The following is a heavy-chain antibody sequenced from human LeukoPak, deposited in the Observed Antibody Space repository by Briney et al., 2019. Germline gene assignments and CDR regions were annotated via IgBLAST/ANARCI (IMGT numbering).Heavy chain of an antibody. CDR1: GFTFNNYA. V-gene: IGHV3-9*01. D-gene: IGHD6-19*01. CDR2: ISWNSGSI. J-gene: IGHJ4*02. Sequence: GGSLRLSCAASGFTFNNYAMHWVRHAPGKGLEWVSGISWNSGSIDYADSVKGRFTISRDNAKNSLYLQMNSLRVEDTAFYYCAKDNRRHYTSGPNPDSLHWGQGALVTVSS. CDR3: AKDNRRHYTSGPNPDSLH.